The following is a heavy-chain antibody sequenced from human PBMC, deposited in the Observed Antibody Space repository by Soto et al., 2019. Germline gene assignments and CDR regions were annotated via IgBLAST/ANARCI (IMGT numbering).Heavy chain of an antibody. CDR3: ARVDSSGYQPFDY. D-gene: IGHD3-22*01. J-gene: IGHJ4*02. CDR2: IFHSGST. CDR1: GGSIRSNNW. Sequence: SETLSLTCAVSGGSIRSNNWWSWVRQPPGKGLEWIGEIFHSGSTNYNPSLKTRVTISVDTSKNQFSLKLSSVTAADTAVYYCARVDSSGYQPFDYWGQGTLVTVSS. V-gene: IGHV4-4*02.